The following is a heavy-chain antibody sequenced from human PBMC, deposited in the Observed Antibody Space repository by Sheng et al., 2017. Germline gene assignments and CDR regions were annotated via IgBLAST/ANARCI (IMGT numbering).Heavy chain of an antibody. CDR3: ARDASSLYCRSKRCLYYGM. CDR2: IKQDGSEI. Sequence: EVQLVEVWGRAWSSLGKYLRLSCAASGFTFSTFWMSWVRQAPGKGLEWVANIKQDGSEINYVDSVKGRFTIFRDNAKNAVFLQMNSLRVEDTGIYYCARDASSLYCRSKRCLYYGM. CDR1: GFTFSTFW. D-gene: IGHD2-2*01. V-gene: IGHV3-7*01. J-gene: IGHJ6*01.